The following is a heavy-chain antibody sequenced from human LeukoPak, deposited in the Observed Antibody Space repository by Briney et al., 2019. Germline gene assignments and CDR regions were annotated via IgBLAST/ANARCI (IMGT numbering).Heavy chain of an antibody. CDR2: ISGSGGST. V-gene: IGHV3-23*01. J-gene: IGHJ3*02. Sequence: PGGPLRLSCAASGFTFSSYARSWVRQAPGKGLEWVSAISGSGGSTYYAGSVKGRFTISRDNSKNTLYLQMNSLRAEDTAVYYCAKGDILRHGSYYAFDIWGQGTMVTVSS. CDR1: GFTFSSYA. CDR3: AKGDILRHGSYYAFDI. D-gene: IGHD1-26*01.